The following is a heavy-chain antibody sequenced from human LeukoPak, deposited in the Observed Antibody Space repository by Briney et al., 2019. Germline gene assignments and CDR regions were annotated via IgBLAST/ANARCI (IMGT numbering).Heavy chain of an antibody. Sequence: GGSLRLSCAASGFTFSSYGMHWVRQAPGKGLEWVAFIRYDGSNKYYADSVKGRFTISRDNSKNTLYLQMNSLRAEDTAVYYCAKVVDYYYYYMDVWGKGTTVTISS. CDR3: AKVVDYYYYYMDV. V-gene: IGHV3-30*02. J-gene: IGHJ6*03. CDR2: IRYDGSNK. CDR1: GFTFSSYG.